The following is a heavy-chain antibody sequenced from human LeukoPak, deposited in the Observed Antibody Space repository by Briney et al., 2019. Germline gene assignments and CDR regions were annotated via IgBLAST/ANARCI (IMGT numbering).Heavy chain of an antibody. V-gene: IGHV1-46*01. Sequence: ASVKVSCKASGYTFTSYYMHWVRQAPGQGLEWMGIINPSGGSTSYAQKFQGRVTMTEDTSTDTAYMELSSLRSEDTAVYYCATGLGTTRRTGGYYFDYWGQGTLVTVSS. CDR1: GYTFTSYY. J-gene: IGHJ4*02. CDR2: INPSGGST. D-gene: IGHD1-1*01. CDR3: ATGLGTTRRTGGYYFDY.